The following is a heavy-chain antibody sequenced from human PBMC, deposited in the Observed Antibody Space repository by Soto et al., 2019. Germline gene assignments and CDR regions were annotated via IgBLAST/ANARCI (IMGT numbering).Heavy chain of an antibody. V-gene: IGHV1-18*01. CDR1: GYTFNNYD. CDR3: ARDGYYDSGSYGMDV. Sequence: ASVKVSCKTSGYTFNNYDISWVRQAPGQGLEWMGWISDYNGNTNYPQKFQGRVTMTTDTSTKTVYMVLTSLRSDDTAVYYCARDGYYDSGSYGMDVWGRGTTVTVSS. D-gene: IGHD3-10*01. J-gene: IGHJ6*02. CDR2: ISDYNGNT.